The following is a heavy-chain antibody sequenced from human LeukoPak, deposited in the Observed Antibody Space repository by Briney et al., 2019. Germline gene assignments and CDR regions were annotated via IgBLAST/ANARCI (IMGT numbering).Heavy chain of an antibody. CDR2: INPNSGGT. J-gene: IGHJ6*03. Sequence: ASVKVSCKASGCTFTGYYMHWVRQAPGQGLEWMGWINPNSGGTNYAQKFQGRVTMTRNTSISTAYMELSSLRSEDTAVYYCARVPVSRSGYDDYYYYYMDVWGKGTTVTISS. V-gene: IGHV1-2*02. CDR1: GCTFTGYY. D-gene: IGHD5-12*01. CDR3: ARVPVSRSGYDDYYYYYMDV.